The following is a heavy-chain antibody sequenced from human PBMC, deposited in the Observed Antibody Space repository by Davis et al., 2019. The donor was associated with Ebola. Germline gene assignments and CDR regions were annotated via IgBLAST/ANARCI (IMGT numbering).Heavy chain of an antibody. CDR3: AKDKYHLGGMDV. CDR2: IYSGGST. D-gene: IGHD2-2*01. CDR1: GFTVSSNY. J-gene: IGHJ6*02. V-gene: IGHV3-53*05. Sequence: GESLKISCAASGFTVSSNYMSWVRQAPGKGLEWVSVIYSGGSTYYADSVKGRFTISRDNSKNTLYLQMNSLRAEDTAVYYCAKDKYHLGGMDVWGQGTTVTVSS.